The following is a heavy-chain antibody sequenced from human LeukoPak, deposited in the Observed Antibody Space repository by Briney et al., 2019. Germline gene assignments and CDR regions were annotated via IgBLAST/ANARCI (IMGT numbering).Heavy chain of an antibody. V-gene: IGHV1-18*01. D-gene: IGHD1-26*01. J-gene: IGHJ4*02. CDR3: ARERVGATTYLDY. Sequence: GASVKVSCKASGGTFTNSAISWVRQAPGQGLEWMGWISAYNGNTNYAQKLQGRVTMTTDTSTSTAYMELRSLRSDDTAVYYCARERVGATTYLDYWGQGTLVTVSS. CDR1: GGTFTNSA. CDR2: ISAYNGNT.